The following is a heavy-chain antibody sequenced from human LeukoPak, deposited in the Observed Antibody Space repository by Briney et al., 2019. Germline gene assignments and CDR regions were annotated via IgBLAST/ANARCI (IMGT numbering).Heavy chain of an antibody. D-gene: IGHD5-12*01. Sequence: SGRSLRLSCAASGFTFSTYGMHWVRQAPGKGLEYVSSISNGGGTYYADSVQGRFTISRDNSKNTLHLQMSSLRAEDTAVYYCVKDRYSGYAQPYYFDYWGQGTLVTVSS. CDR3: VKDRYSGYAQPYYFDY. J-gene: IGHJ4*02. V-gene: IGHV3-64D*06. CDR2: ISNGGGT. CDR1: GFTFSTYG.